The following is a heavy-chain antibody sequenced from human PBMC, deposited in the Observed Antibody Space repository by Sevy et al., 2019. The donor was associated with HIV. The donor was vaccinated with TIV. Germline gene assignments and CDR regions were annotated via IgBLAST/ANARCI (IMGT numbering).Heavy chain of an antibody. Sequence: ASVKVSCKASGGTFSSYAISWVRQAPGQGLEWMGRIIPIFGTANYAQKFQGRVTITADESTSTVYMELSSLRSEDTAVYYCATTSYYYDSQNWFDPWGQGTLVTVSS. D-gene: IGHD3-22*01. J-gene: IGHJ5*02. CDR3: ATTSYYYDSQNWFDP. CDR2: IIPIFGTA. V-gene: IGHV1-69*13. CDR1: GGTFSSYA.